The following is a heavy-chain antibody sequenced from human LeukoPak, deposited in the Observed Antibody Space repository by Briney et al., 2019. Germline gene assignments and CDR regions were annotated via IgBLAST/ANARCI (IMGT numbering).Heavy chain of an antibody. CDR2: INSDGSST. D-gene: IGHD6-13*01. V-gene: IGHV3-74*01. CDR1: GFTFSSYW. Sequence: PGGSLRLSCAASGFTFSSYWMHWVRQAPGKGLVWVSRINSDGSSTSYADSVKGRFTISRDNAKNSLYLQMNSLRVEDTAVYYCARDGKQLVHHSWFGPWGQGTLVTVSS. J-gene: IGHJ5*02. CDR3: ARDGKQLVHHSWFGP.